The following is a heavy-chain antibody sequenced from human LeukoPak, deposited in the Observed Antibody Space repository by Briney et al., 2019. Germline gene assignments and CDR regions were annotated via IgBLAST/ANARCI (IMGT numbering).Heavy chain of an antibody. CDR2: IYYSGST. J-gene: IGHJ3*02. V-gene: IGHV4-59*12. Sequence: SETLSLTCTVSGGSISSYYWSWIRQPPGKGLEWIGYIYYSGSTNYNPSLKSRVTISVDTSKNQFSLKLSSVTAADTAVYYCATTRDGYNYGAFDIWGQGTMVTVSS. D-gene: IGHD5-24*01. CDR3: ATTRDGYNYGAFDI. CDR1: GGSISSYY.